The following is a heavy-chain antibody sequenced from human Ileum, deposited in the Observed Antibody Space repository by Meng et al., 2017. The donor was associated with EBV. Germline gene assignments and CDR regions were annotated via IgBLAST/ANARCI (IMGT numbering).Heavy chain of an antibody. CDR2: MHPIGST. D-gene: IGHD4-11*01. V-gene: IGHV4-4*02. CDR3: AKANDYSLNS. J-gene: IGHJ4*02. CDR1: GDFISSSHW. Sequence: QVQLQQSGPGLVKPSGTLFLSWACSGDFISSSHWLTWVRQPPGKGLEWIGEMHPIGSTYYNPSLKSRVTISLDTFNNQFFLRLTSLTAADTAVYYCAKANDYSLNSWGQGTLVTVSS.